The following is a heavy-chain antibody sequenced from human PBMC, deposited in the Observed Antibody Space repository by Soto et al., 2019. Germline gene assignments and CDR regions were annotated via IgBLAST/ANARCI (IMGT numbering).Heavy chain of an antibody. V-gene: IGHV4-4*02. Sequence: QVQLQESGPGLVKPSGTLSLTCAVSGGSINSDNWWSWVRQPPGKGLEWIGESYHRGSSNYNPSLKSRVTIPVDKSNNQFSLKLSSVTAADTAGYYCARRKTAIAATEIDYWGQGTLVTVSS. CDR3: ARRKTAIAATEIDY. CDR2: SYHRGSS. D-gene: IGHD6-13*01. J-gene: IGHJ4*02. CDR1: GGSINSDNW.